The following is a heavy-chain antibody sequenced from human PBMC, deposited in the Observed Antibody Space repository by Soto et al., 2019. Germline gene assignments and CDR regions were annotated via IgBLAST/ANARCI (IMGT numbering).Heavy chain of an antibody. Sequence: SETLPLTCTVPGASLSTIGYCWTWVRPHPGKGLEWIGHIFYTGTTTYNPSLESRVTMSIDMSKKQFTLDLRSVTAADTAVYYCARVYDIWSGYGPFDYWGQGTLVTVSS. D-gene: IGHD3-3*01. CDR1: GASLSTIGYC. CDR2: IFYTGTT. V-gene: IGHV4-31*03. J-gene: IGHJ4*02. CDR3: ARVYDIWSGYGPFDY.